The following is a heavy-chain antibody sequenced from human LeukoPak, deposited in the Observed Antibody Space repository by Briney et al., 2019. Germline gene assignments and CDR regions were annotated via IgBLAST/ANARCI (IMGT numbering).Heavy chain of an antibody. V-gene: IGHV1-24*01. Sequence: ASVKVSCKVSGYTLTELSIHWVRQAPGKGLEWMGGFDPEDGETIYAQKFQGRVAMTEDTSTDTAYMELSSLRSEDTAVYYCATDRGFSGWHPGWVNWFDPWGQGTLVTVSS. D-gene: IGHD6-19*01. CDR3: ATDRGFSGWHPGWVNWFDP. J-gene: IGHJ5*02. CDR2: FDPEDGET. CDR1: GYTLTELS.